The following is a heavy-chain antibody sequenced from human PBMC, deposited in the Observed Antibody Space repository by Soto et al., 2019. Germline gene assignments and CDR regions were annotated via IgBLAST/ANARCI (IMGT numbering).Heavy chain of an antibody. Sequence: SETLSLTCTVSGGSISSYYWSWIRQPPGKGLEWIGYIYYSGSTNYNPSLKSRVTISVDTSKNQFSLKLSSVTAADTAVYYCARGAVRGVYYYYGMDVWGQGTTVTVSS. V-gene: IGHV4-59*01. CDR3: ARGAVRGVYYYYGMDV. D-gene: IGHD3-10*01. CDR2: IYYSGST. CDR1: GGSISSYY. J-gene: IGHJ6*02.